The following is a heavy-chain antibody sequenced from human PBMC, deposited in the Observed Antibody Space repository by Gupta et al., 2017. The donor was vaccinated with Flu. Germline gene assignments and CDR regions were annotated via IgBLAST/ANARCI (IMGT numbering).Heavy chain of an antibody. V-gene: IGHV1-69*01. CDR3: ATKLNDSSGYYYRYFDL. CDR1: GGTFSSYA. J-gene: IGHJ2*01. Sequence: QVQLVQSGAEVKKPGSSVKVSCKASGGTFSSYAISWVRQAPGQGLEWMGGIIPIFGTANYAQKFQGRVTITADESTSTAYMELSSLRSEDTAVYYCATKLNDSSGYYYRYFDLWGRGTLVTVSS. CDR2: IIPIFGTA. D-gene: IGHD3-22*01.